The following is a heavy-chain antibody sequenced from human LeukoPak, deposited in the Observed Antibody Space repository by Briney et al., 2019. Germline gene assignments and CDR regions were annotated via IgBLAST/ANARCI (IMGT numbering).Heavy chain of an antibody. J-gene: IGHJ4*02. Sequence: GGSLRLSCAASGFTFSSYAMSWVRQAPGKGLEWVSAISGSGGSTYYADSVKGRFTISRDNSKNTLYLRMNSPRAEDTAVYYCAKDGFYCSSTSCYGDYWGQGTLVTVSS. CDR3: AKDGFYCSSTSCYGDY. D-gene: IGHD2-2*01. V-gene: IGHV3-23*01. CDR2: ISGSGGST. CDR1: GFTFSSYA.